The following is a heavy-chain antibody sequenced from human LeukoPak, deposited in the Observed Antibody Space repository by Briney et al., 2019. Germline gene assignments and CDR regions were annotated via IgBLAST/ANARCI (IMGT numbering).Heavy chain of an antibody. CDR2: SSGTGGST. V-gene: IGHV3-23*01. CDR1: GLTFTRFA. J-gene: IGHJ4*02. Sequence: GRSQRLSCAASGLTFTRFAMRWVRDAPGKGLEWVSESSGTGGSTYFANYVKGRFNISRANSKNTLYLQLNSLRAQATAVHYSAKEVDPAIAAFDYWGQGTLVTVSS. CDR3: AKEVDPAIAAFDY. D-gene: IGHD5-18*01.